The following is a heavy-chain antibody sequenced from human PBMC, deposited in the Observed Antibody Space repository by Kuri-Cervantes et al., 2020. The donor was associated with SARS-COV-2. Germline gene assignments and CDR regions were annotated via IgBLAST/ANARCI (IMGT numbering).Heavy chain of an antibody. CDR2: MYNSGTT. CDR3: ARRYSRGWSRDTFDI. Sequence: SETLSLTCTVSGGSISSTNFYWGWIRQPPGKGLEWIATMYNSGTTHYNASLKSRVTISVDTSKNQFSLNLGSVTAADTAVYYCARRYSRGWSRDTFDIWGQGTTVTVS. D-gene: IGHD6-19*01. CDR1: GGSISSTNFY. V-gene: IGHV4-39*01. J-gene: IGHJ3*02.